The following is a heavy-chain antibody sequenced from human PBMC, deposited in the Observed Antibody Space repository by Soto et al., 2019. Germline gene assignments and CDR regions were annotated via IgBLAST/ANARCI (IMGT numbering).Heavy chain of an antibody. CDR3: ARGDGGYYGMDV. D-gene: IGHD3-16*01. Sequence: EVQLVESGGGLILPGGSLRLSCAASGYTFSSDSMNWVRQAPGKGLEWVSYISSSSTNMYYADSVKGRFTISRDNAKNSLYLQMNSLRAEETAVYYCARGDGGYYGMDVWGQGTTVTVSS. CDR1: GYTFSSDS. CDR2: ISSSSTNM. V-gene: IGHV3-48*04. J-gene: IGHJ6*02.